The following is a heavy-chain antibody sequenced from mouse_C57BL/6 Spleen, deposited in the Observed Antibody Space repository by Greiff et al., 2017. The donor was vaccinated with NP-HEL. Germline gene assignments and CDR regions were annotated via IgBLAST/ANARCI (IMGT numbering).Heavy chain of an antibody. CDR1: GYAFSSSW. D-gene: IGHD1-1*01. J-gene: IGHJ2*01. Sequence: QVQLQQSGPELVKPGASVKISCKASGYAFSSSWMNWVKQRPGKGLEWIGRIYPGDGDTNYNGKFKGKATLTADKSSSTAYMQFSSLTSEDSAVYFCAREGTTVVPYFDYWGQGTTLTVSS. CDR3: AREGTTVVPYFDY. V-gene: IGHV1-82*01. CDR2: IYPGDGDT.